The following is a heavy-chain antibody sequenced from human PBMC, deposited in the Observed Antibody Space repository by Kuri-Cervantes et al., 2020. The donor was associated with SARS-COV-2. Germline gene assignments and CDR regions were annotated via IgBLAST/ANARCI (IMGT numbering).Heavy chain of an antibody. CDR2: IKLDGSEE. CDR3: ARDIGYCSGTSCYTRLDS. J-gene: IGHJ4*02. Sequence: ETLSLTCAASGFTFSSYWMSWVRQAPGKGLEWVATIKLDGSEEYCEGSVRGRFTISRDNARNSLYLQMNSLRAEDTAVYYCARDIGYCSGTSCYTRLDSWGQGTLVTVSS. V-gene: IGHV3-7*01. CDR1: GFTFSSYW. D-gene: IGHD2-2*02.